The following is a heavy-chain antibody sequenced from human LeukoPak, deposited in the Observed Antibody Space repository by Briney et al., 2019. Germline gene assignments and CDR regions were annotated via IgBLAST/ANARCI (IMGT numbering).Heavy chain of an antibody. CDR1: GFTFRAYG. V-gene: IGHV3-30*02. CDR3: ARGEVATPFDI. CDR2: LQYDGSNK. Sequence: PGGSLRLSCAASGFTFRAYGMHWARQAPGKGLEWVAYLQYDGSNKQYADSVKGRFTISRDNAKNSLYLQMNSLRAEDTAVYYCARGEVATPFDIWGQGTMVTVSS. J-gene: IGHJ3*02. D-gene: IGHD5-12*01.